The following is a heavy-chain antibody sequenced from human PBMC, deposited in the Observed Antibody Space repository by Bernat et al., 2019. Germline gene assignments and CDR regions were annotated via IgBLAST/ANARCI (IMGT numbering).Heavy chain of an antibody. Sequence: QVQLVESGGGLVKPGGSLRLSCAASGFTFSDYYMSWIRQAPGKGLEWVSYISSSSSYTNYADSVKGRFTISGDNAKNSLYLQMNSLRAEDTAVYYCARGTRSGFPDGLPSGYWGQGTLVTVSS. CDR2: ISSSSSYT. D-gene: IGHD1-26*01. J-gene: IGHJ4*02. CDR1: GFTFSDYY. V-gene: IGHV3-11*06. CDR3: ARGTRSGFPDGLPSGY.